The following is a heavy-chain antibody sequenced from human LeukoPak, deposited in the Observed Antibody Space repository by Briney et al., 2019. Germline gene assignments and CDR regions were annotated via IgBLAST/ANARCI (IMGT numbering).Heavy chain of an antibody. Sequence: SETLSLTCTVSGGSIRNYYWNWIRQPPGKGLEWLGYIYYSGSTNYNPSLKSRVTISVDTSKNQFSLKLTSVTAADTAVYYCARVYTYDSGSLPWFDPWGQGTLFTVFS. CDR2: IYYSGST. D-gene: IGHD3-10*01. V-gene: IGHV4-59*01. CDR1: GGSIRNYY. J-gene: IGHJ5*02. CDR3: ARVYTYDSGSLPWFDP.